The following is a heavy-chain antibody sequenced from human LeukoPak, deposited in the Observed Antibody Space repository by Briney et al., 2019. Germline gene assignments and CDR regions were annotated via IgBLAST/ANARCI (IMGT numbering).Heavy chain of an antibody. J-gene: IGHJ5*02. CDR2: INAGNGNT. D-gene: IGHD2-15*01. Sequence: ASVKVSCKASGYTFTSYAMHWVRQAPGQRLEWMGWINAGNGNTKYSQKFQGRVTITRDTSASTAYMELSSLRSEDTAVYYCAGEPRYCSGGSCYRNWFDPWGQGTLVTVSS. V-gene: IGHV1-3*01. CDR1: GYTFTSYA. CDR3: AGEPRYCSGGSCYRNWFDP.